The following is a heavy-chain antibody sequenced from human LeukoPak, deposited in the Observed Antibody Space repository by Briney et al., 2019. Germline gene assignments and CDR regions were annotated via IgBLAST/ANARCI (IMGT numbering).Heavy chain of an antibody. CDR1: GFTFSSYW. CDR2: INSDGSST. V-gene: IGHV3-74*01. J-gene: IGHJ4*02. Sequence: PGGSLRLSCVASGFTFSSYWMHWVRQSPGKGLVWVSGINSDGSSTSYADSEKGRFTISGDNGKNTVYLQMNSLRAEDTAVYHCSTSRTFDYWGQGTLVTVSS. CDR3: STSRTFDY.